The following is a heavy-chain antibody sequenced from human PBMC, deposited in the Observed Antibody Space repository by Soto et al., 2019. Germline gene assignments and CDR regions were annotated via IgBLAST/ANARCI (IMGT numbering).Heavy chain of an antibody. CDR2: INPNSGGT. Sequence: ASVQVSCKASGYTFTGYYMHWVRQAPGQGLEWMGWINPNSGGTNYAQKFQGWVTMTRDTSISTAYMELSRLRSDDTAVYYCARVKAVGTYYYYGMDVWGQGTTVTVSS. J-gene: IGHJ6*02. CDR3: ARVKAVGTYYYYGMDV. CDR1: GYTFTGYY. D-gene: IGHD6-19*01. V-gene: IGHV1-2*04.